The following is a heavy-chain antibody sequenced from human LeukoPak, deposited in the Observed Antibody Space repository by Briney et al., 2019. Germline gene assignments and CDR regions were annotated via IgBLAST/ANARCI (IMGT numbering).Heavy chain of an antibody. CDR3: ARVAIVGATPYDAFDI. CDR2: IYYSGCT. CDR1: GGSISSYY. J-gene: IGHJ3*02. V-gene: IGHV4-59*01. D-gene: IGHD1-26*01. Sequence: SETLSLTCTVSGGSISSYYWSWIRQPPGKGLEWIGYIYYSGCTNYNPSLKSRVTISVDTSKNQFSLKLSSVTAADTAVYYCARVAIVGATPYDAFDIWGQGTMVTVSS.